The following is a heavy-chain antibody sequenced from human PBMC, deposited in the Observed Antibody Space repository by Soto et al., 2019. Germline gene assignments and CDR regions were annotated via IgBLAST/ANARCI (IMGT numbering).Heavy chain of an antibody. CDR3: ARLAVVVPVANA. D-gene: IGHD2-2*01. CDR2: IFYTGTT. CDR1: GGSINYNSYY. J-gene: IGHJ5*02. Sequence: SETLSLTCSVSGGSINYNSYYWGWIRQPPGKGLEWVGGIFYTGTTYYSPSLKDRVTISVDTSKNSFSLNLTSVTAADTGVYFCARLAVVVPVANAWGQGTLVTVSS. V-gene: IGHV4-39*02.